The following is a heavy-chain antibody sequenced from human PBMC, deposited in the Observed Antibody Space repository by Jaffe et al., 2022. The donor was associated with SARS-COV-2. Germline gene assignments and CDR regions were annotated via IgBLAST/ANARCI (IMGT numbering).Heavy chain of an antibody. CDR1: GDSISSSNW. CDR2: IYHSGST. Sequence: QVQLQESGPGLVKASGTLSLNCDVSGDSISSSNWWSWVRQPPGKGLEWIGEIYHSGSTNYSPSLNSRVTISVDKSKNHFSLNLSSVTAADTAVYYCARGKGISMGGYCFDPWGQGTLVTVSS. V-gene: IGHV4-4*02. CDR3: ARGKGISMGGYCFDP. D-gene: IGHD2-15*01. J-gene: IGHJ5*02.